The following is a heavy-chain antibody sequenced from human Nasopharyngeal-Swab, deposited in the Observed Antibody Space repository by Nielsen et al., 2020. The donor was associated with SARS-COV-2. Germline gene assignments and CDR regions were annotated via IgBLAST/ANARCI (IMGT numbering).Heavy chain of an antibody. CDR2: IYYSGST. CDR1: GGSNSSSSYY. CDR3: ARPYYDSSGYDAWFDP. Sequence: SETLSLTCTVSGGSNSSSSYYWGWNRQPPGKGLEWIGSIYYSGSTYYNPSLKSRVTITVDTSKNQFSLKLSSVPAADTAVYYCARPYYDSSGYDAWFDPWGQGTLVTVSS. D-gene: IGHD3-22*01. J-gene: IGHJ5*02. V-gene: IGHV4-39*01.